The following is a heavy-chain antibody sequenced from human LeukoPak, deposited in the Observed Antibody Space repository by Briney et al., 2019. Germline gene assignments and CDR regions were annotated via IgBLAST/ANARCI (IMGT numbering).Heavy chain of an antibody. CDR2: FSGNGETT. Sequence: GGSLRLSCAVSGFTFSSYAMSWVRQAPGKGLEWVSGFSGNGETTYYADSVKGRFTISRDNSHNTLYLQMNSLRAEDTAVYYCARAARVVVVIVDYWGQGTLVTVSS. CDR1: GFTFSSYA. J-gene: IGHJ4*02. CDR3: ARAARVVVVIVDY. V-gene: IGHV3-23*01. D-gene: IGHD3-22*01.